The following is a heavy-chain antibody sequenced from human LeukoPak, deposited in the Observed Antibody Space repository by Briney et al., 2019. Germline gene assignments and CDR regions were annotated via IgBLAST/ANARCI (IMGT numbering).Heavy chain of an antibody. CDR3: AILVTLPDIVVVPAADPGDY. CDR1: GFTFSSYG. J-gene: IGHJ4*02. V-gene: IGHV3-30*02. Sequence: PGGSLRLSCAASGFTFSSYGMHWVRQAPGKGLEWVAFIRYDGSNKYYADSVKGRFTISRDNSKNTLYLQMNSLRAEDTAVYYCAILVTLPDIVVVPAADPGDYWGQGTLVTVSS. CDR2: IRYDGSNK. D-gene: IGHD2-2*01.